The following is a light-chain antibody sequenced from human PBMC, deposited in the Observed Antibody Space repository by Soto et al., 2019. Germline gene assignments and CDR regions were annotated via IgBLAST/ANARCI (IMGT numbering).Light chain of an antibody. J-gene: IGKJ1*01. Sequence: DIQMTQSPSSLSAYVGDRVTIACRASQNINIYLNWYQQRPGIAPKLLIHKASTLESGVPSRFSGSGYGTEFTLTISGLQPEDSATYYCLQHNSYPRTFGQGTKVDIK. CDR1: QNINIY. CDR2: KAS. CDR3: LQHNSYPRT. V-gene: IGKV1-5*03.